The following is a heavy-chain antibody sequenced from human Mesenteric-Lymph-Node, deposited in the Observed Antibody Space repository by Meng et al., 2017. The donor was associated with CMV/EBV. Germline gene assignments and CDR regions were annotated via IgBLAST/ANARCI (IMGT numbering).Heavy chain of an antibody. Sequence: SETLSLTCTVSGDSIRGYYWSWIRQPPGKGLERIGYIFYSGSTDYNPSLKSRVTISVDTSKNQFSLKLSSVTAADTAVYYCARTVAAAAHYFDSWGQGTLVTVSS. CDR2: IFYSGST. CDR3: ARTVAAAAHYFDS. V-gene: IGHV4-59*01. D-gene: IGHD6-13*01. J-gene: IGHJ4*02. CDR1: GDSIRGYY.